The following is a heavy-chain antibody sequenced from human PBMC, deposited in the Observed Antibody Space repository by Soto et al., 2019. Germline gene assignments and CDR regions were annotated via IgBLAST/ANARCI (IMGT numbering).Heavy chain of an antibody. Sequence: EVQLLESGGGLVQPGGSLGLSCAASGFTFSSYAMSWVRQAPGKGLEWVSAISGSGGSTYYADSVKGRFTISRDNSKNTLYLQMNSLRAEDTAVYYCANAKAYYYGSGSSDYWGQGTLVTVSS. J-gene: IGHJ4*02. CDR3: ANAKAYYYGSGSSDY. CDR1: GFTFSSYA. D-gene: IGHD3-10*01. CDR2: ISGSGGST. V-gene: IGHV3-23*01.